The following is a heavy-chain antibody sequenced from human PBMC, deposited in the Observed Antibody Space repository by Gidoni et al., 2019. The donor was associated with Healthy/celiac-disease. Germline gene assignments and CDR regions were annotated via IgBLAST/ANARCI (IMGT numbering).Heavy chain of an antibody. J-gene: IGHJ4*02. D-gene: IGHD4-17*01. Sequence: EVQLVESGGGLVQPGGSLRLSCSASGFTFSSYAMHWVRQAPGKGLEYVSAISSNGGSTYYADSVKGRFTISRDNSKNTLYLQMSSLRAEDTAVYYCVRGMWVDYGDYPRPGDYWGQGTLVTVSS. CDR3: VRGMWVDYGDYPRPGDY. CDR1: GFTFSSYA. CDR2: ISSNGGST. V-gene: IGHV3-64D*06.